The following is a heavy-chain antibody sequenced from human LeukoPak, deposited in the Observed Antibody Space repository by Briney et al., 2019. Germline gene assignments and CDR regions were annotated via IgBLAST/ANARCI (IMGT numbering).Heavy chain of an antibody. D-gene: IGHD2-2*01. CDR3: AKVRVDAYASTNDY. Sequence: GGSLSLSCAASGFTFSSYGMHWVRHAPGMGLEWVAIISYDGSNKYYADSVKGRFTISRDNSRNTLYLQMNSLRAEDTALYYCAKVRVDAYASTNDYWGQGILVTVSS. V-gene: IGHV3-30*18. CDR2: ISYDGSNK. J-gene: IGHJ4*02. CDR1: GFTFSSYG.